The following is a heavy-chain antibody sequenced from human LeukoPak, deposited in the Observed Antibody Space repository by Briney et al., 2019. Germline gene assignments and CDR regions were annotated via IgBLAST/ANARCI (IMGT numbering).Heavy chain of an antibody. CDR3: ARSKGGAQREYGMDV. Sequence: GGSLRLSCAASGCTFKNYGMNWVRQAPGKGLEWVSSISSGSSYIYNADSLKGRFTSSRDNAKNSLYLEMNRLRAEDTAVYYSARSKGGAQREYGMDVWGQGTTVTVSS. V-gene: IGHV3-21*06. CDR2: ISSGSSYI. D-gene: IGHD6-25*01. CDR1: GCTFKNYG. J-gene: IGHJ6*02.